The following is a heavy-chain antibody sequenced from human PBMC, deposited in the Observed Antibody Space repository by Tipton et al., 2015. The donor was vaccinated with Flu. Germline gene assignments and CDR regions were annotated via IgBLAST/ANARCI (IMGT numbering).Heavy chain of an antibody. CDR2: VYYTGTT. CDR1: GGSISSYH. J-gene: IGHJ4*02. Sequence: GLVQPSETLSLTCGVSGGSISSYHWTWVRQRPGKGLEWIGHVYYTGTTSYNPSLNSRVTISMDTSRTHFSLRLTSVTAADAAVYYCARDDSVRPRLLGYGGQGTLVAVSS. V-gene: IGHV4-59*01. CDR3: ARDDSVRPRLLGY. D-gene: IGHD6-25*01.